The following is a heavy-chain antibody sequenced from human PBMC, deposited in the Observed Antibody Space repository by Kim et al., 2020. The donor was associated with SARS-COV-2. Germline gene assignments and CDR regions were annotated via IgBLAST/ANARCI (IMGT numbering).Heavy chain of an antibody. J-gene: IGHJ6*01. CDR2: IWYDGSNK. CDR1: GFTFSSYG. V-gene: IGHV3-33*06. CDR3: AKERGSVQQPHKDYYYYG. D-gene: IGHD3-10*01. Sequence: GGSLRLSCAASGFTFSSYGMHWVRQAPGKGLEWVAVIWYDGSNKYYADSVKGRFTISRDNSKNTLYLQMNSLRAEDTDVYYCAKERGSVQQPHKDYYYYG.